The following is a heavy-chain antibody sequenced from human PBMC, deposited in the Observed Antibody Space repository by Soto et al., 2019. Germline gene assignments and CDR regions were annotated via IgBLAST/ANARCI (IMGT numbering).Heavy chain of an antibody. CDR3: ARSDYDVGYFDY. CDR1: GYTFTSYV. J-gene: IGHJ4*02. Sequence: ASVKVSCKASGYTFTSYVISWVRQAPGQGLEWMGWISAYNGNTNYAQKLQGRVTMTTDTSTSTAYMELRSLRSDDTAVYYCARSDYDVGYFDYWGQGTLVTVSS. V-gene: IGHV1-18*01. D-gene: IGHD4-17*01. CDR2: ISAYNGNT.